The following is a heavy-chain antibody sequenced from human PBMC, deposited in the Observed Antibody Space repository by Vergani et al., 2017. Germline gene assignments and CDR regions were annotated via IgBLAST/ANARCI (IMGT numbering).Heavy chain of an antibody. J-gene: IGHJ3*02. CDR3: ARGWGAISILWKRSGAFDI. CDR1: GFTFSSYS. Sequence: EVQLVESGGGLVKPGGSMRLSCAASGFTFSSYSMNWVRQAPGKGLEWVSSISSSSSYIYYADSVKGRFTISRDKAKNSLYLQMNSLRAEDTAVYYCARGWGAISILWKRSGAFDIWGQGTMVTVSS. CDR2: ISSSSSYI. D-gene: IGHD2-21*01. V-gene: IGHV3-21*01.